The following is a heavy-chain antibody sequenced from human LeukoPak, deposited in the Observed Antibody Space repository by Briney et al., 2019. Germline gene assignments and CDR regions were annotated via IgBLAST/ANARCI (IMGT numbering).Heavy chain of an antibody. CDR2: INHSGST. V-gene: IGHV4-34*01. Sequence: SETLSHTCAVFGGSFSGFYWSWIRQPPGKGLEWIGEINHSGSTNYNPSLKSRVTISVDTSKNQFSLKVNSVTAADTAVYYCARQGFRSTWVDPWGQGTLVTVS. CDR3: ARQGFRSTWVDP. J-gene: IGHJ5*02. CDR1: GGSFSGFY.